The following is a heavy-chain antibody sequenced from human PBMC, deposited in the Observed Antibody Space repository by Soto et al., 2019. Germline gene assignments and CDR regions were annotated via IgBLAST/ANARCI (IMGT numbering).Heavy chain of an antibody. CDR1: GFTFSSFG. D-gene: IGHD2-2*01. CDR3: ASGDVTDCSTNRCYVYYYGMDV. V-gene: IGHV3-33*01. J-gene: IGHJ6*02. CDR2: IWYDGSNK. Sequence: PGGSLRLSCAASGFTFSSFGMHWVRQAPGKGLEWVAVIWYDGSNKYYADSVKGRFTISRDNSKNTLYLQMNSLRAEDTAVYYCASGDVTDCSTNRCYVYYYGMDVWGQGTTVTVSS.